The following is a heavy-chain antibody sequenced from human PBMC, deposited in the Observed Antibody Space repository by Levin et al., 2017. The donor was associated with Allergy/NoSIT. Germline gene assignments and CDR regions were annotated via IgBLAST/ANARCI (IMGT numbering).Heavy chain of an antibody. CDR3: STGYSSGWYSGGVDY. CDR1: GFTFSSYW. Sequence: HPGGSLRLSCAASGFTFSSYWMHWVRQAPGKGLVWVSRISTDGSSTGYADSVKGRFTISRDNAKNTLYLQMNSLRAEDTAVYYCSTGYSSGWYSGGVDYWGQGTLVTVSS. V-gene: IGHV3-74*01. J-gene: IGHJ4*02. CDR2: ISTDGSST. D-gene: IGHD6-19*01.